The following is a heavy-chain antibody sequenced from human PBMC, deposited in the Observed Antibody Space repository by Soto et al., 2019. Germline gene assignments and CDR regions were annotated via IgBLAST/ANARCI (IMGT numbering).Heavy chain of an antibody. D-gene: IGHD3-10*01. Sequence: GGSLRLSCAASGFTVSSNYMSWVRQAPGKGLEWVSVIYSGGDTYYADSVKGRFTISRDNSKNTLYLQMNSLRAEDTAVYYCARDKVTMVRGVLGRQKSYYYMDVWGKGTTVTVSS. CDR1: GFTVSSNY. J-gene: IGHJ6*03. V-gene: IGHV3-66*01. CDR2: IYSGGDT. CDR3: ARDKVTMVRGVLGRQKSYYYMDV.